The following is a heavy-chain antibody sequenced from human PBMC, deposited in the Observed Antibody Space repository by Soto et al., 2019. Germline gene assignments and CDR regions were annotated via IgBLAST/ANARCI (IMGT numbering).Heavy chain of an antibody. J-gene: IGHJ4*02. CDR3: AKDSPAAGTLLDYFDY. CDR1: GFTFSSYA. D-gene: IGHD6-13*01. CDR2: ISGSGGST. Sequence: EVQLLESGGGLVQPGGSLRLSCAASGFTFSSYAMSWVRQAPGKGLEWVSAISGSGGSTYYADSVKGRFTISRDNSKNTLYLQMNSLRAEDTAVYYCAKDSPAAGTLLDYFDYWGQGTLVIVSS. V-gene: IGHV3-23*01.